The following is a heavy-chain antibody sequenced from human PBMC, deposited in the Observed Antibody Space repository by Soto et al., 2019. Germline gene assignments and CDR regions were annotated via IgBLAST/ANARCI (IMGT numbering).Heavy chain of an antibody. CDR3: ARQGYSSGWYENYGMDV. J-gene: IGHJ6*02. CDR2: IYPGDSDT. V-gene: IGHV5-51*01. D-gene: IGHD6-19*01. CDR1: GYSFTSYW. Sequence: GESLKISCKGSGYSFTSYWIGWVRQMPGKGLEWMGIIYPGDSDTRYSPSFQGQVTISADKSISTAYLQWSSLKASDTAMYYCARQGYSSGWYENYGMDVWGQGTTVTVSS.